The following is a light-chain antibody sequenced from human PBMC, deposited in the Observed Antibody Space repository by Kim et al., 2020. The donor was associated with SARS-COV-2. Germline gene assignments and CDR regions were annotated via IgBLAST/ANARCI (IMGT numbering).Light chain of an antibody. J-gene: IGLJ1*01. Sequence: SYELTKPPSVSVSPGQTARITCSGDALPDQYAYWYQKKPGQAPVMVIYRDTERPSGIPGRFSGSSSGTTVTLTISGVKAEDEADYYCQSADSRGTYYVFGTVTKVTVL. CDR3: QSADSRGTYYV. CDR1: ALPDQY. CDR2: RDT. V-gene: IGLV3-25*03.